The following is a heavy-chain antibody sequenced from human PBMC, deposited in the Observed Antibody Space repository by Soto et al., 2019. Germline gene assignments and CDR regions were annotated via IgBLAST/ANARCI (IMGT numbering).Heavy chain of an antibody. CDR2: INTGNGES. V-gene: IGHV1-3*04. D-gene: IGHD2-21*01. J-gene: IGHJ5*02. Sequence: HVQLVQSGTEVKKPGASVKVSCKASGYNFSSFAMHWVRQAPGQRLEWMGWINTGNGESRYSRNCQGRIKITKDTAAHVVYLNLTSLSSEDAAVDYCARDFVVATFRIGFGPWGKGTLVTVSP. CDR3: ARDFVVATFRIGFGP. CDR1: GYNFSSFA.